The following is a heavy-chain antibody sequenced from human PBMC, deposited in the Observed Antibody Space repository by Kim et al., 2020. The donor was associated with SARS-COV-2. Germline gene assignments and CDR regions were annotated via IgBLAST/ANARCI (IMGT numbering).Heavy chain of an antibody. CDR3: TRARWTPNYYFDY. Sequence: GGSLRLSCTTSGFTFSSNNINWVRQAPAKGLEWVSSISSTSNYIYYADSVKGRFTVSRDNAQNSLYLQMDSLRVEDTAVYYCTRARWTPNYYFDYWGQGTLVTVSS. J-gene: IGHJ4*02. CDR2: ISSTSNYI. CDR1: GFTFSSNN. D-gene: IGHD2-15*01. V-gene: IGHV3-21*01.